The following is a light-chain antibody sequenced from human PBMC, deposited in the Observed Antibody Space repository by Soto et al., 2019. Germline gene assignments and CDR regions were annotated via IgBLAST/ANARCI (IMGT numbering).Light chain of an antibody. CDR2: TND. J-gene: IGLJ1*01. V-gene: IGLV1-44*01. CDR1: TANIGTNT. CDR3: ATWDDSVYV. Sequence: QSVLTQPPSASGTPGQRVTISCSGSTANIGTNTVNWSQHLPGSAPKLLIYTNDQRPSGVPDRFSGSRSGTSAYLAISGLQSEDEADYYCATWDDSVYVFGTGTKV.